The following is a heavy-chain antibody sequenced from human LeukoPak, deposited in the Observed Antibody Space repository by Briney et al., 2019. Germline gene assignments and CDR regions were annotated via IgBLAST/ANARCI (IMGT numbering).Heavy chain of an antibody. J-gene: IGHJ4*02. V-gene: IGHV4-38-2*01. Sequence: SETLSLTCAVSGYSISSGYYWGWIRQPPGKGLEWIGSIYHSGSTYYNPPLKSRVTISVDTSKNQFSLKLSSVTAADTAVYYCAADSSGWYLGYYFDYWGQGTLVTVSS. CDR1: GYSISSGYY. D-gene: IGHD6-19*01. CDR2: IYHSGST. CDR3: AADSSGWYLGYYFDY.